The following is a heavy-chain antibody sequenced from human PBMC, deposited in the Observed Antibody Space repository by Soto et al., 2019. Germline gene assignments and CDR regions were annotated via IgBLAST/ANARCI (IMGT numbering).Heavy chain of an antibody. CDR3: ARPGGSGWFYFDS. Sequence: PSETLSLTCAVSGCSISSGGYSWSWIRQPPGKGLEWIGYIYHSGSTYYNPSLKSRVTISVDRSKNQFSLKLTSVTAADTAVYYCARPGGSGWFYFDSWGQGSQVTVSS. CDR2: IYHSGST. V-gene: IGHV4-30-2*01. D-gene: IGHD6-13*01. CDR1: GCSISSGGYS. J-gene: IGHJ4*02.